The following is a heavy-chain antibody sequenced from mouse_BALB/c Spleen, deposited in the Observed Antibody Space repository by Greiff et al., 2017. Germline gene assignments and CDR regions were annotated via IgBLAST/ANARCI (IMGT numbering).Heavy chain of an antibody. CDR2: INPDSSTI. V-gene: IGHV4-1*02. D-gene: IGHD1-2*01. CDR3: ARIHYYGYWFAY. J-gene: IGHJ3*01. CDR1: GFDFSRYW. Sequence: EVKLMESGGGLVQPGGSLKLSCAASGFDFSRYWMSWVRQAPGKGLEWIGEINPDSSTINYTPSLKDKFIISRDNAKNTLYLQMSKVRSEDTALYNCARIHYYGYWFAYWGQGTLVTVSA.